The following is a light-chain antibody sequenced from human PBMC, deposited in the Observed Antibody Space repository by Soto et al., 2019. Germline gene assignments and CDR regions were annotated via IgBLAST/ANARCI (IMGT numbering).Light chain of an antibody. CDR3: QIWDGSSDHPVV. CDR2: QDR. CDR1: KLEDKY. J-gene: IGLJ2*01. Sequence: SYELTQPPSVSVSPGHTASITCSGDKLEDKYACWYQQKPGQSPLLVIYQDRKRPSGIPERFSGSNSGNTATLTISGTQAMDEADYYCQIWDGSSDHPVVFGGGTKLTVL. V-gene: IGLV3-1*01.